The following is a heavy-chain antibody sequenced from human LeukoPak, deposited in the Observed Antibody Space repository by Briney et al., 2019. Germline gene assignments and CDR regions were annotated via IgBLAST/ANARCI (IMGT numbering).Heavy chain of an antibody. J-gene: IGHJ3*02. Sequence: GRSLRLSCAASGFTFSSYGMHWVRQAPGKGLEWVAVIWYDGSNKYYADSVKGRFTISRDNSENTLYLQMNSLRAEDTAVYYCARDADEYCSSTTCRGGSFDIWGQGTMVTVSS. CDR3: ARDADEYCSSTTCRGGSFDI. D-gene: IGHD2-2*01. CDR2: IWYDGSNK. CDR1: GFTFSSYG. V-gene: IGHV3-33*01.